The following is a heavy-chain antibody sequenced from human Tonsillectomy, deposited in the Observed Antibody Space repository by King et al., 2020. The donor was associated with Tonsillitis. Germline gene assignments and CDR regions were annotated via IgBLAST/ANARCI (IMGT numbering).Heavy chain of an antibody. CDR1: GGSISSGGYS. V-gene: IGHV4-30-2*01. Sequence: QLQESGSGLVKPSQTLSLTCAVSGGSISSGGYSWSWIRQPPGKGLEWIGYIYHSGRTYYSPSLKSRISISVDRSKNKFSLELSSVTAADTAVYYCARGGMIRSYTFDYWGRGTLVTVSS. CDR2: IYHSGRT. D-gene: IGHD3-16*01. J-gene: IGHJ4*02. CDR3: ARGGMIRSYTFDY.